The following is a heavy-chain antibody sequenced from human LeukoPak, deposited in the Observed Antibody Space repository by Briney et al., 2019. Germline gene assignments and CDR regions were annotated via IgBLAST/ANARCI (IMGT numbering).Heavy chain of an antibody. J-gene: IGHJ4*02. CDR2: INHSGST. V-gene: IGHV4-34*01. D-gene: IGHD5-18*01. CDR3: ARAERLWSPNDY. Sequence: SETLSLTCAVYGGSFSGYYWSWIRQPPGKGLEWIGEINHSGSTNYNPSLKSRVTISVDTSKNQFSLKLSSETAADTAVYYCARAERLWSPNDYWGQGTLVTVSS. CDR1: GGSFSGYY.